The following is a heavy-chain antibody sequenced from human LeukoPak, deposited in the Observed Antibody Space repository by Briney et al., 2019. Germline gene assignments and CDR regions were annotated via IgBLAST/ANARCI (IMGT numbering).Heavy chain of an antibody. CDR2: ISYDGSNK. D-gene: IGHD4-17*01. Sequence: GGSLRLSCAASGFTFSSYAMHWVRQAPGKGLEWVAVISYDGSNKYYADSVKGRFTISRDNSKNTLYLQMNSLRAEDTAVYYCAREDYGEPFDHWGQGTLVTVSS. CDR1: GFTFSSYA. J-gene: IGHJ5*02. V-gene: IGHV3-30-3*01. CDR3: AREDYGEPFDH.